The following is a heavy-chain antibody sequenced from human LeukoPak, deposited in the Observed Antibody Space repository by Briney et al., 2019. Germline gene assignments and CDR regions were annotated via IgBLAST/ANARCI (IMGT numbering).Heavy chain of an antibody. J-gene: IGHJ3*02. D-gene: IGHD1-26*01. CDR3: AREEWELHLGAFDI. CDR1: GGSISSGSYY. Sequence: SETLSLTCTVSGGSISSGSYYWSWIRQPAGKGLEWIGRIYTSGSTNYNPSLKSRVTISVDTSKNQFSLKLSSVTAADTAVYYCAREEWELHLGAFDIWGQGTMVTVSS. V-gene: IGHV4-61*02. CDR2: IYTSGST.